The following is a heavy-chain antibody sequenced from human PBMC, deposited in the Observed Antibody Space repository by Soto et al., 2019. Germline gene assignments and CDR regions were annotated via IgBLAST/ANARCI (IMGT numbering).Heavy chain of an antibody. V-gene: IGHV3-21*05. D-gene: IGHD2-21*01. CDR2: ITSSSAYI. CDR3: TRDIPRTSFGL. Sequence: NPGGSLRLSCAASGFIFRSYSMAWVRQAPGKGLEWLSYITSSSAYIYYADSVRGRFTISRDNAQNSVYLHVNNLRAEDTAVYYCTRDIPRTSFGLWGPGTLVTVSS. J-gene: IGHJ4*02. CDR1: GFIFRSYS.